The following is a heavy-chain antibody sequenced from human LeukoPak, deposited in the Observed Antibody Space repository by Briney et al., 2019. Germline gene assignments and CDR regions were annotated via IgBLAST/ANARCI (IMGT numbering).Heavy chain of an antibody. D-gene: IGHD6-19*01. CDR1: GGSISSSSYY. Sequence: SETLSLTCTVSGGSISSSSYYWGWIRQPPGKGLEWIGSIYYSGSTYYNPSLKSRVTISVDTSKNQFSLKLSSVTAADTAVYYCASLYSSGWYERGQDAFDIWGQGTMVTVSS. CDR2: IYYSGST. CDR3: ASLYSSGWYERGQDAFDI. V-gene: IGHV4-39*07. J-gene: IGHJ3*02.